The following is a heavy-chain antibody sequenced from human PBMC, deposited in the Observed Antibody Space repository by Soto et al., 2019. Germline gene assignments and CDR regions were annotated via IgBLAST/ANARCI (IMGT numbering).Heavy chain of an antibody. D-gene: IGHD6-19*01. J-gene: IGHJ4*02. Sequence: GASVKVSCKVSGYTLTELSMHWVRQAPGKGLEWMGGFNPDDGDTTYAQKLQGRVTMTTDTSTGTAYMELRSLRSDDTAVYYCARAEVAQWLALGYFDYWGQGTLVTVSS. CDR3: ARAEVAQWLALGYFDY. V-gene: IGHV1-24*01. CDR1: GYTLTELS. CDR2: FNPDDGDT.